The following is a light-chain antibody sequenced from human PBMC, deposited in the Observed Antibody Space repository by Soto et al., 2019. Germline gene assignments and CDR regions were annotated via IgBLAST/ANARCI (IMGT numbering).Light chain of an antibody. CDR3: QQYYSTPPT. CDR1: QSVLYTTNNQNY. CDR2: WAS. Sequence: DFVMTQSPDSLAVSLGERDTINCKSSQSVLYTTNNQNYLAWYQQKPGQPPQLLLSWASTRESGVPDRFSGSGSGTDFTHTISTLQAEDVAIYYCQQYYSTPPTFGQGTRVEIE. V-gene: IGKV4-1*01. J-gene: IGKJ1*01.